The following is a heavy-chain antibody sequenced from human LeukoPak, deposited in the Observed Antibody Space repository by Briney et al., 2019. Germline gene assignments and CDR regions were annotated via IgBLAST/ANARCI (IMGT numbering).Heavy chain of an antibody. V-gene: IGHV1-46*01. CDR3: ARGSLPVEMTTMGGFDP. J-gene: IGHJ5*02. Sequence: ASVKVSCKASGYTFSRYYIHWVRQAPGQGLEWMGIMNSSGGSTSYAQKFQGRVTMTRDTSTSTVYMDLSSLISEDTAVYYCARGSLPVEMTTMGGFDPWGQGTLVTVSS. D-gene: IGHD5-24*01. CDR1: GYTFSRYY. CDR2: MNSSGGST.